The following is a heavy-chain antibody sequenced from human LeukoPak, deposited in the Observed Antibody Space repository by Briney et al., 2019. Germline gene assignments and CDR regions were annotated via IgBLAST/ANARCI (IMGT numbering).Heavy chain of an antibody. CDR3: ARGSLRYFDWLSFDY. Sequence: PSGTLSLTCAVSGGSISSSNWWSWVRQPPGKGLEWIGEIYHSGSTNYNPSLKSRVTISVDKSKNQFSLKLSSVTAADTAVYYCARGSLRYFDWLSFDYWGQGTLVTVSS. D-gene: IGHD3-9*01. J-gene: IGHJ4*02. CDR1: GGSISSSNW. V-gene: IGHV4-4*02. CDR2: IYHSGST.